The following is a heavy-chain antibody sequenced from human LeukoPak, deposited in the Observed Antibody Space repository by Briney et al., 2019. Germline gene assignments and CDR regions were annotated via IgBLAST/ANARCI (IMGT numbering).Heavy chain of an antibody. Sequence: SETLSLTCAVYGGSFSGYYWSWIRQPPGKGLEWIGEINHSGSTNYNPSLKSRVTISVDTSKNQFSLKLSSVTAADTAVYYCASGETYYDFWSGYPTGYFDYWGQGTLVTVSS. J-gene: IGHJ4*02. CDR3: ASGETYYDFWSGYPTGYFDY. CDR2: INHSGST. D-gene: IGHD3-3*01. CDR1: GGSFSGYY. V-gene: IGHV4-34*01.